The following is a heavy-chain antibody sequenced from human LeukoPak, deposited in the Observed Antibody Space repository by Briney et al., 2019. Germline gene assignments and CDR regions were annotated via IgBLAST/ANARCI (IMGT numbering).Heavy chain of an antibody. Sequence: SETLSLTCTVSGGSISTSSYYWGWVRQPPGKGLEWIGNIFYSGSTYYSPSLKSRVTISVDTSKNQFSLKLSSVTAADTAVYYCARAGPGFYYYYYMDVWGKGTTVTISS. V-gene: IGHV4-39*07. CDR2: IFYSGST. CDR1: GGSISTSSYY. CDR3: ARAGPGFYYYYYMDV. J-gene: IGHJ6*03.